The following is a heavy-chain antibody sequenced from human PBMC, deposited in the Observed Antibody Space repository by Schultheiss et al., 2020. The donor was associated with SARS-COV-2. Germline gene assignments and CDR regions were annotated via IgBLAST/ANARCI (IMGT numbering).Heavy chain of an antibody. Sequence: GGSLRLSCAASGFTFSSYEMNWVRQAPGKGLEWVSAISGSGGSTYYADSVKGRFTISRDNSKNTLYLQMNSLRAEDTAVYYCARTQVLFSYDYWGQGTLVTVSS. J-gene: IGHJ4*02. D-gene: IGHD3-10*01. V-gene: IGHV3-23*01. CDR3: ARTQVLFSYDY. CDR1: GFTFSSYE. CDR2: ISGSGGST.